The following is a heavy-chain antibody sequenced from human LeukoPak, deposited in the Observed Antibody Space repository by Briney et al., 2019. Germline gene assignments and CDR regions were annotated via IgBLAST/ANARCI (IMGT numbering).Heavy chain of an antibody. J-gene: IGHJ4*02. Sequence: ASVKVSCKASGYTFTSYDINWVRQATGQGLEWMGWMNPNSGNTNYAQKLQGRVTMTTDTSTSTAYMELRSLRSDDTAVYYCARANSVAGTRIDYWGQGTLVTVSS. V-gene: IGHV1-18*01. CDR2: MNPNSGNT. CDR3: ARANSVAGTRIDY. D-gene: IGHD6-19*01. CDR1: GYTFTSYD.